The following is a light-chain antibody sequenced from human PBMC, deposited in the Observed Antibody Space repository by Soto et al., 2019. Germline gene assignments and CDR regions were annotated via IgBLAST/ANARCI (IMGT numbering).Light chain of an antibody. CDR2: DAS. Sequence: DLQMTQSPSSLSASVGDRVTITCQASQDINNYLNWYQQKPGKAPKLLIYDASNLETGVPSRFSGSGSGTDFTFTISSLQPEDIATYYCQQYDHLPLTFGGGTKVEIK. CDR1: QDINNY. J-gene: IGKJ4*01. V-gene: IGKV1-33*01. CDR3: QQYDHLPLT.